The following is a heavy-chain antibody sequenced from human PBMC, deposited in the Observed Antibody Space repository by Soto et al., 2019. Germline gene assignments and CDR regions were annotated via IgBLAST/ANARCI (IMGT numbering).Heavy chain of an antibody. CDR2: IIPIFGTA. D-gene: IGHD2-15*01. CDR1: GGTFSSYA. Sequence: SVKVSCKASGGTFSSYAISWVRQAPGQGLEWMGGIIPIFGTANYAQKFQGRVTITADESTSTAYMELSSLRSEDTAVYYCAAITPLYCSGGSCHRLGAFGIWGQGTMVTVSS. CDR3: AAITPLYCSGGSCHRLGAFGI. V-gene: IGHV1-69*13. J-gene: IGHJ3*02.